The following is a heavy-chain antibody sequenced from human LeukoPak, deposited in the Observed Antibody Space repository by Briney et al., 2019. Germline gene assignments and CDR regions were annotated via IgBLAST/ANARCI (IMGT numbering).Heavy chain of an antibody. CDR3: ARARLGSGYYNGWFDP. J-gene: IGHJ5*02. Sequence: ASVKVSCKVSGYTLTELSMHWVRQAPGKGLEWMGGFDPEDGETIYAQKFQGRVTMTEDTSTDTAYMELSRLRSDDTAVYYCARARLGSGYYNGWFDPWGQGTLVTVSS. V-gene: IGHV1-24*01. CDR2: FDPEDGET. D-gene: IGHD3-22*01. CDR1: GYTLTELS.